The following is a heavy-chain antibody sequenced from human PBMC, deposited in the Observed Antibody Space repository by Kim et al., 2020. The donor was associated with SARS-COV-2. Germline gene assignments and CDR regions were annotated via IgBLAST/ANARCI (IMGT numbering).Heavy chain of an antibody. J-gene: IGHJ6*02. CDR3: ARRIRLGESGVYYGFDL. CDR1: GASISYYY. Sequence: SETLSLTCTVSGASISYYYWSWIRQPPGKGLQWIGFIYYSGTTTYNPSLESRVAISVDTSKNQFSLKLSSLTAADTAVYYCARRIRLGESGVYYGFDLWGQGTTVTVSS. CDR2: IYYSGTT. V-gene: IGHV4-59*08. D-gene: IGHD2-15*01.